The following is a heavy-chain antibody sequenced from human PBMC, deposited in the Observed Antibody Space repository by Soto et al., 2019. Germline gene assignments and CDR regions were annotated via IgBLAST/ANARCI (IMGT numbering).Heavy chain of an antibody. Sequence: ASVKVSCKASGYTFTSYGISWVRQAPGQGLEWMGWISAYNGNTNYAQKLQGRVTMTTDTSTSTAYMELRSLRSDDTAVYYCARGPTYYDFWIGYAPPRTYGMDVWRQGTTVTVSS. V-gene: IGHV1-18*01. J-gene: IGHJ6*02. CDR3: ARGPTYYDFWIGYAPPRTYGMDV. CDR1: GYTFTSYG. D-gene: IGHD3-3*01. CDR2: ISAYNGNT.